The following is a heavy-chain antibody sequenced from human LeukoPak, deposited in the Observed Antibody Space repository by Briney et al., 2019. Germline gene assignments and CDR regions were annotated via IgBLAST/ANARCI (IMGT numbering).Heavy chain of an antibody. V-gene: IGHV3-48*03. J-gene: IGHJ4*02. D-gene: IGHD5-18*01. CDR3: AGGTAGYSYGYDDY. CDR1: GFTFSSHE. Sequence: PGGSLRLSCAASGFTFSSHEMNWVRQAPGKGLEWVSYISSSGSTIYYADSVKGRFTISRDNAKNSLYLQMNSLRAEDTAVYYCAGGTAGYSYGYDDYWGQGTLVTVSS. CDR2: ISSSGSTI.